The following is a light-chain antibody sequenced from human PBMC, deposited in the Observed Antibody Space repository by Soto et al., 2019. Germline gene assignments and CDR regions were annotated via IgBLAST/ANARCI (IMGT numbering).Light chain of an antibody. CDR1: SSDVGGYKY. CDR3: AAWDDSLNGYV. V-gene: IGLV2-14*01. J-gene: IGLJ1*01. CDR2: EVT. Sequence: QSALTQPASVSGSPGQSITISCTGTSSDVGGYKYVSWYQQHPGKAPKLMIYEVTNRPSGVSSRFSGSKSGSTASLTISGLQAEDEAVYYCAAWDDSLNGYVFGTGTKVTVL.